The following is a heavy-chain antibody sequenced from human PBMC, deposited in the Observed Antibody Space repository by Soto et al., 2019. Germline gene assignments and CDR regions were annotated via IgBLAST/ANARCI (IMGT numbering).Heavy chain of an antibody. CDR3: TTGQRPIRFLEWLSRYYFDF. V-gene: IGHV1-24*01. Sequence: QLQLVQSGAEVKKPGASVKVSCKVSGYTLAELSMHWVRQAPGKGLEWMGGFDPEDAETIYAQKFQGRVRMTMETSTDTAYMELTSLRAEDSAVYYCTTGQRPIRFLEWLSRYYFDFWGQGTLVTVSS. D-gene: IGHD3-3*01. J-gene: IGHJ4*02. CDR1: GYTLAELS. CDR2: FDPEDAET.